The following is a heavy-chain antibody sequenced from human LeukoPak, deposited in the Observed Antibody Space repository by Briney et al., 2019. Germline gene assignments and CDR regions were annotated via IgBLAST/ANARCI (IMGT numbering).Heavy chain of an antibody. CDR3: AREGLYGDYLFDY. CDR1: GFTFSSYC. CDR2: INQDGSEK. V-gene: IGHV3-7*01. J-gene: IGHJ4*02. D-gene: IGHD4-17*01. Sequence: GGSLRLSCAASGFTFSSYCMTWVRQAPGKGLEWVANINQDGSEKYYVDSVKGRFTISRDNAKNSPYLQMNSLRAEDTAVYYCAREGLYGDYLFDYWGQGTLVTVSS.